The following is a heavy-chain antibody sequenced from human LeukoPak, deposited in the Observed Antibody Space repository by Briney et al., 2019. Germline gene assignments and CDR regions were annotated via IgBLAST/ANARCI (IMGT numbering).Heavy chain of an antibody. J-gene: IGHJ5*02. D-gene: IGHD6-13*01. CDR2: TYYSSKWFN. Sequence: SQTLSLTCAISGDSVSSNSAAWNWIRQSPSRGLEWLGGTYYSSKWFNDYAVSVKSRITINPDTSNNHFSLQLTSVTPEDTAVYYCARGPRGSSWHWFDPWGQGTLVTVSS. V-gene: IGHV6-1*01. CDR3: ARGPRGSSWHWFDP. CDR1: GDSVSSNSAA.